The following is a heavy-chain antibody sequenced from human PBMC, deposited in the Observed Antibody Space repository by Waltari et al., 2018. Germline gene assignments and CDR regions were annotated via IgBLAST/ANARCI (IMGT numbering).Heavy chain of an antibody. D-gene: IGHD5-12*01. CDR2: IYYSGST. CDR1: GGSISSHY. J-gene: IGHJ6*02. CDR3: ATDRGGYPGMDV. Sequence: QVQLQESGPGLVKPSETLSLTCTVSGGSISSHYWSWIRQPPGKGLEWIGYIYYSGSTNYNPSLKSRVTISVDTSKNQFSLKLSSVTAADTAVYYCATDRGGYPGMDVWGQGTTVTVSS. V-gene: IGHV4-59*11.